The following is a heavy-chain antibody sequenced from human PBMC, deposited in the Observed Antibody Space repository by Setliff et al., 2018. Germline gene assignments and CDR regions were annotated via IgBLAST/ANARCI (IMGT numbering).Heavy chain of an antibody. CDR1: GGSITSGGGFY. CDR2: FYSFGSI. J-gene: IGHJ5*02. CDR3: ARHKVIKNEFIRLTWFDP. V-gene: IGHV4-39*01. Sequence: SETLSLTCSVSGGSITSGGGFYWAWIRQPPGKELEWIGSFYSFGSIYYSPSLKNRVTISGDTSSNQFSLNLNSVTAADTAVYYCARHKVIKNEFIRLTWFDPWGQGTPVTVSS. D-gene: IGHD2-8*01.